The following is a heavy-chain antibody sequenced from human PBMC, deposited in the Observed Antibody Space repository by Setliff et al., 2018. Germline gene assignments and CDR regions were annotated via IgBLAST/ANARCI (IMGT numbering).Heavy chain of an antibody. Sequence: PSETLSLTCTVSGASISGHYWSWVRQPPEKGLEWIGEINHSGNTNYNPSLKSRVTISVDKSTNQFSLRLQSVTAADTAVSFCARDDPNHYDVSGYSVGYFDYWGLGTPVTVSS. CDR3: ARDDPNHYDVSGYSVGYFDY. D-gene: IGHD3-22*01. V-gene: IGHV4-4*02. J-gene: IGHJ4*02. CDR2: INHSGNT. CDR1: GASISGHY.